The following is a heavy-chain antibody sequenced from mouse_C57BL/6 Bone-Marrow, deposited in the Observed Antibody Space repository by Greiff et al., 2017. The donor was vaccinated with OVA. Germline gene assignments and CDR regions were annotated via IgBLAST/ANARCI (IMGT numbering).Heavy chain of an antibody. V-gene: IGHV5-12*01. CDR3: AREDYDYDASF. D-gene: IGHD2-4*01. Sequence: EVQLVESGGGLEQPGGSLKLSCAASGFTFSDYYMYWVRQTPEKRLEWVAYISNGGGSTYYPDTVKGRFTISRDNAKNTLYLQMSRLKSEDTAMYYCAREDYDYDASFWGQGTLVTVSA. J-gene: IGHJ3*01. CDR1: GFTFSDYY. CDR2: ISNGGGST.